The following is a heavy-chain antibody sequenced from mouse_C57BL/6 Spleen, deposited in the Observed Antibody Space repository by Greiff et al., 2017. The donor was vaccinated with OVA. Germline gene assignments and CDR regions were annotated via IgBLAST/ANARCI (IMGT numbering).Heavy chain of an antibody. V-gene: IGHV1-80*01. CDR3: ARSDYGSRRRYFDV. D-gene: IGHD1-1*01. Sequence: QVQLKESGAELVKPGASVKISCKASGYAFSSYWMNWVKQRPGKGLEWIGQIYPGDGDTNYNGKFKGKATLTADKSSSTAYMQLSSLTSEDSAVYFCARSDYGSRRRYFDVWGTGTTVTVSS. J-gene: IGHJ1*03. CDR2: IYPGDGDT. CDR1: GYAFSSYW.